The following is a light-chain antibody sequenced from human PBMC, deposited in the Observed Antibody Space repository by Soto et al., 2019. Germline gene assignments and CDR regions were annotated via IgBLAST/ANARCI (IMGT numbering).Light chain of an antibody. CDR1: QSVSSNF. CDR2: GAS. Sequence: EILLTQSPGTLSWSPGERATLSCRASQSVSSNFLAWYQQKPGQAPRLLIYGASNRATGIPDRFSGSGSGTDFTLTISRLETEDFAVYYCQQYGSSPRTFGQGTRWIS. J-gene: IGKJ1*01. V-gene: IGKV3-20*01. CDR3: QQYGSSPRT.